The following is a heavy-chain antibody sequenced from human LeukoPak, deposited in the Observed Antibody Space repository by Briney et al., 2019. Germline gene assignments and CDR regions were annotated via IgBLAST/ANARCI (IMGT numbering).Heavy chain of an antibody. D-gene: IGHD3-22*01. CDR1: GYTFTSYG. V-gene: IGHV1-18*01. CDR2: ISAYNGNT. CDR3: ARVRNYDSSGYYPLDY. Sequence: ASVKVSCKASGYTFTSYGISWVRQAPGQGLEWMGWISAYNGNTNYAQKLQGRVTMTTDTSTSTAYMELRSLRSDDTSVYYCARVRNYDSSGYYPLDYWVQGTLVTVSS. J-gene: IGHJ4*02.